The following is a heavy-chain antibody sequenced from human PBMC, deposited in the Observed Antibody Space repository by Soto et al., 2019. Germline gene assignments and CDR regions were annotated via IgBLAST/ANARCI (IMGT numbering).Heavy chain of an antibody. J-gene: IGHJ6*02. CDR3: ARDMLAAGVHDYYYYCMDV. Sequence: EVQLVESGGGLVQPGGSLRLSCAASGFTFSSYDMHWVRQATGKGLEWVSAIGTAGDTYYPGSVKGQFTISRENAKNSLYLQMNSRRAEDTAVYYCARDMLAAGVHDYYYYCMDVCGQGTTVTVSS. CDR1: GFTFSSYD. CDR2: IGTAGDT. D-gene: IGHD6-13*01. V-gene: IGHV3-13*01.